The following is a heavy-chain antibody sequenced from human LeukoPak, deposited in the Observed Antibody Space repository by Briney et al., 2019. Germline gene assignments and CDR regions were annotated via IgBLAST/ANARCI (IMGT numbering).Heavy chain of an antibody. CDR2: IGGRDDRT. CDR3: TKDPNPLYDFWSGYK. CDR1: GFTITGHT. J-gene: IGHJ4*02. V-gene: IGHV3-23*01. Sequence: GGSLRLSCAASGFTITGHTMTWVRQAPGKGLEWVSIIGGRDDRTYYAASVKGRFTISRDNPKNILYLQMNSLRAEDTAVYYCTKDPNPLYDFWSGYKWGPGTLVTVSS. D-gene: IGHD3-3*01.